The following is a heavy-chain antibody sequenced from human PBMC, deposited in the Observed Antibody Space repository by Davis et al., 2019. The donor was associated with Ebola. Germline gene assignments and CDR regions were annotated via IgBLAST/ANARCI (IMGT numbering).Heavy chain of an antibody. D-gene: IGHD6-13*01. Sequence: ASVKVSCKASGYTFTNYGITWVRQAPGQGLEWMGWINPHNGNTNYAQNVQGRVTMTTDTSTSTAYMEVGSLRSDDTALYYCARIDVRLQQLAQFDYWGQGTVVTVSS. CDR2: INPHNGNT. CDR3: ARIDVRLQQLAQFDY. V-gene: IGHV1-18*04. J-gene: IGHJ4*02. CDR1: GYTFTNYG.